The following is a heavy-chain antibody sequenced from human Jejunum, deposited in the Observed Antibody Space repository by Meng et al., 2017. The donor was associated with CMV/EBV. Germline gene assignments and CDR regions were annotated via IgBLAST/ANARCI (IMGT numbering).Heavy chain of an antibody. J-gene: IGHJ5*02. CDR3: ALFTRSWFDP. V-gene: IGHV2-5*02. CDR1: GLSLSTSEVG. Sequence: HITLKEAGPPLVKPTQTLTLICTVSGLSLSTSEVGVGWIRQPPGKALEWLAVIYWDDDKRYSPSLKSRLTITKDTSKNQVVLTLTNMDPVDTATYYCALFTRSWFDPWGQGTLVTVSS. D-gene: IGHD2-2*01. CDR2: IYWDDDK.